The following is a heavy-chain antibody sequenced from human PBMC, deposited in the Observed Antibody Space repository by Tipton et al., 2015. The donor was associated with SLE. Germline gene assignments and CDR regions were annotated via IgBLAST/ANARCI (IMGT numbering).Heavy chain of an antibody. CDR1: GGSISSGSYY. Sequence: TLSLTCTVSGGSISSGSYYWSWIRQPAGKGLEWIGYIYTSGSTNYNPSLKSRVTISVDTSKNQFSLKLSSVTAADTAVYYCARVPLPVYSSSSVDVWGQGTTVTVSS. J-gene: IGHJ6*02. D-gene: IGHD6-6*01. V-gene: IGHV4-61*09. CDR3: ARVPLPVYSSSSVDV. CDR2: IYTSGST.